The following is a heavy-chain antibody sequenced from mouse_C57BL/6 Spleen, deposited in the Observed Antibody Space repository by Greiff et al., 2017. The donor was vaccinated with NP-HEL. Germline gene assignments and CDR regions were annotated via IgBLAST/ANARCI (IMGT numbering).Heavy chain of an antibody. J-gene: IGHJ3*01. CDR3: AREDDGSSYRFAY. CDR2: IYPGDGDT. D-gene: IGHD1-1*01. CDR1: GYAFSSSW. Sequence: QVQLQQSGPELVKPGASVKISCKASGYAFSSSWMNWVKQRPGKGLEWIGRIYPGDGDTNYNGKFKGKATLTADKSSSTAYMQLSSLTSEDSAVYFCAREDDGSSYRFAYWGQGTLVTVSA. V-gene: IGHV1-82*01.